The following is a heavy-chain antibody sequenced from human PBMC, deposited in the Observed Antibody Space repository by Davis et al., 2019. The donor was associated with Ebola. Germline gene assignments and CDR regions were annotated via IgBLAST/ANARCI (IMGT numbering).Heavy chain of an antibody. CDR1: GGSISSHNL. J-gene: IGHJ3*02. V-gene: IGHV4/OR15-8*01. CDR2: IFLNGPT. CDR3: ARDEGMGVGSSWYSAFDI. D-gene: IGHD6-13*01. Sequence: PSETLSLTCVVSGGSISSHNLWTWVRQSPGRGLEWIGEIFLNGPTSYYNPSLKSRVTISVDKSKNQFSLKLSSVTAADTAVYYCARDEGMGVGSSWYSAFDIWGQGTMVTVSS.